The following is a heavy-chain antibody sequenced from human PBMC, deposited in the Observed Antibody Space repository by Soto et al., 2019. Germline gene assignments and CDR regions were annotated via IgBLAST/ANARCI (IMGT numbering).Heavy chain of an antibody. CDR2: IIPIFGTA. V-gene: IGHV1-69*13. J-gene: IGHJ4*02. CDR1: GGTFSSYA. Sequence: SVKVSCKASGGTFSSYAISWVRQAPGQGLEWMGGIIPIFGTANYAQKFQGRVTITADESTSTAYMELSSLRSEDTAVYYCARGSPRSSLYYFDYWGQGTLVTVSS. CDR3: ARGSPRSSLYYFDY.